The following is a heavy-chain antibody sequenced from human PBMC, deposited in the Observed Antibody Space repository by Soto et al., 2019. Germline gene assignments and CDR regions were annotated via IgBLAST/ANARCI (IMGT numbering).Heavy chain of an antibody. D-gene: IGHD3-10*01. CDR1: GFTFSDYY. J-gene: IGHJ4*02. CDR3: ARAQSYYYGTGSLYYFDY. CDR2: ISSSSSYT. Sequence: VGSLRLSCAASGFTFSDYYMSWIRQAPGKGLEWVSYISSSSSYTNYADSVKGRFTISRDNAKNSLYLQMNSLRAEDTAVYYCARAQSYYYGTGSLYYFDYWGQGTLVTVSS. V-gene: IGHV3-11*06.